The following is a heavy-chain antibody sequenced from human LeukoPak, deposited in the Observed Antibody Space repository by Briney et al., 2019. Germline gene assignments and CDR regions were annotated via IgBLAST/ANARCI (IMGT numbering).Heavy chain of an antibody. CDR3: ARVGGVTTTFDY. J-gene: IGHJ4*02. CDR2: INPSGGST. Sequence: ASVKVSCKASGYTFTSYYMHWVRQAPGQGLEWMGIINPSGGSTSYAQKFQGRVTMTRDMSTSTVYMELSSLRSEDTAVYYCARVGGVTTTFDYWGQGTLVTVSS. V-gene: IGHV1-46*01. D-gene: IGHD4-17*01. CDR1: GYTFTSYY.